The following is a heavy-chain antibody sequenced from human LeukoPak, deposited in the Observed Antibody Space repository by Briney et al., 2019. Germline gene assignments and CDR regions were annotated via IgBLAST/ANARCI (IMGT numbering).Heavy chain of an antibody. CDR2: FSYNVHS. D-gene: IGHD6-13*01. CDR1: GGSVSSSNYY. J-gene: IGHJ4*02. CDR3: ARVSVAGTGPGY. Sequence: SETLAVTCTVSGGSVSSSNYYWSWIRQPPGKGLEWVGFFSYNVHSDYNPSLKSRVTISVDTSKNQFSLRLSSVTAADTAIYYCARVSVAGTGPGYWGQATQVT. V-gene: IGHV4-61*01.